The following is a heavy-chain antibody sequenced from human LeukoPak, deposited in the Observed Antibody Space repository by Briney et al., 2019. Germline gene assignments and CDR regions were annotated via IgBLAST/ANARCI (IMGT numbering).Heavy chain of an antibody. CDR3: AARPTSAAVAPSDY. V-gene: IGHV3-23*01. Sequence: GGSLRLSCAASGFTSGCCAMSWVRQAPGKGLEWVSSMSGNGGSTYYADSVKGRFTISRDNSKNTLYLQMNSLRAEDSATYYCAARPTSAAVAPSDYWGQGTLVTVSS. J-gene: IGHJ4*02. CDR2: MSGNGGST. CDR1: GFTSGCCA. D-gene: IGHD6-19*01.